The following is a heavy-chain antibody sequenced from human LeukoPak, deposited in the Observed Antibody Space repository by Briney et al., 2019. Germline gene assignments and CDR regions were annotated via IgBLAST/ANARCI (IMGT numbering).Heavy chain of an antibody. Sequence: PGGSLRLSCAASGFTFSSYWMSWVRQAPGKGLDWVSIIYDGGNTYYADSVKGRFTISRDRSKNTLYLQMNSLRAEDTAVYYCARAQSRYSGYDSFPFDYWGQGTLVTVSS. CDR2: IYDGGNT. D-gene: IGHD5-12*01. CDR3: ARAQSRYSGYDSFPFDY. V-gene: IGHV3-53*01. J-gene: IGHJ4*02. CDR1: GFTFSSYW.